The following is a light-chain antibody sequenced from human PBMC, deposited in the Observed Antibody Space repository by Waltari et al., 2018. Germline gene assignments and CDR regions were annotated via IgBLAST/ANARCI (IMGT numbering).Light chain of an antibody. CDR2: DAS. CDR3: QQRSDWPLA. Sequence: DIVLTQSPAPLSLSPGERATLSCRASQSISTYLAWYQQRPGQAHRLLIYDASNRASGIPARFSGSGSGTDFTLTISSLEPEDFAVYYGQQRSDWPLAFGGGTKVEI. J-gene: IGKJ4*01. CDR1: QSISTY. V-gene: IGKV3-11*01.